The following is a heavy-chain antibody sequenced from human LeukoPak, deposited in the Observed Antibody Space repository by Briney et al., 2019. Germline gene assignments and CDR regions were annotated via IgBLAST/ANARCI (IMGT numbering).Heavy chain of an antibody. CDR3: ANPYI. CDR1: GFTFSSHS. V-gene: IGHV3-21*01. Sequence: GSLRISCVASGFTFSSHSMNWVRQAPGKGLEWVSSITSSSGNIYYADSVKGRFTISRDNAKNSLYLQMNSLRAEDTAVCYCANPYIWGQGTMVTVSS. J-gene: IGHJ3*02. D-gene: IGHD1-14*01. CDR2: ITSSSGNI.